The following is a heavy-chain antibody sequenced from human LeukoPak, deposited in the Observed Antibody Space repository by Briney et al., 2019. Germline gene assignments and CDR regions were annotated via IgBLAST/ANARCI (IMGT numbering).Heavy chain of an antibody. CDR1: GFTFSSYG. Sequence: TGGSLRLSCAASGFTFSSYGMSWVRQAPGKGLEWVSAISGSGGSAYYADSVKGRFTISRDDSKNALYLQMNSLRAEDTAVYYCAKDNIPAAIMWYYYYYMDVWGKGTTVTISS. D-gene: IGHD2-2*01. V-gene: IGHV3-23*01. J-gene: IGHJ6*03. CDR2: ISGSGGSA. CDR3: AKDNIPAAIMWYYYYYMDV.